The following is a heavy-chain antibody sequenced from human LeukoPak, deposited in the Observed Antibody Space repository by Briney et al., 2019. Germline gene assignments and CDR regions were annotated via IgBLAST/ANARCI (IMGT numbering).Heavy chain of an antibody. CDR3: ARTMVRGVPPRNWFDP. CDR1: GGSISSSSYY. V-gene: IGHV4-39*06. CDR2: IYYSGST. D-gene: IGHD3-10*01. J-gene: IGHJ5*02. Sequence: SETLSLTCTVSGGSISSSSYYWGWIRQPPGKGLEWIGSIYYSGSTYYNPSLKSRVTISVDTSKNQFPLKLSSVTAADTAVYYCARTMVRGVPPRNWFDPWGQGTLVTVSS.